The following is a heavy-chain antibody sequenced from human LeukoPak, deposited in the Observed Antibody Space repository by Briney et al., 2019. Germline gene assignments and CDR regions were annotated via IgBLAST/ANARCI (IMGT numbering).Heavy chain of an antibody. CDR1: GDSISSSSYY. CDR2: IYDSGST. V-gene: IGHV4-39*01. CDR3: ARQVVVPARLIDY. D-gene: IGHD2-2*01. Sequence: SETLSLTCSVSGDSISSSSYYWGWIRQPPGKGLEWIGSIYDSGSTYYNPSLKSRVTISVDTSKNQFSLKLSSVTAADTAVYYCARQVVVPARLIDYWGQGTLVTVSS. J-gene: IGHJ4*02.